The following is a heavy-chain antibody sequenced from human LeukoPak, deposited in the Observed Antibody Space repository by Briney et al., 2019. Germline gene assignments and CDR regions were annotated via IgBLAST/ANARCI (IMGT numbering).Heavy chain of an antibody. CDR1: GFTVSSNY. Sequence: HPGGSLRLSCAASGFTVSSNYMSWVRQAPGKGLEWVSVIYSGGSTYYADSVKGRFTISRDNSKDTLYLQMNSLRAEDTAVYYCASLGWGSYYGLHYWGQGTLVTVSS. V-gene: IGHV3-53*01. D-gene: IGHD1-26*01. J-gene: IGHJ4*02. CDR2: IYSGGST. CDR3: ASLGWGSYYGLHY.